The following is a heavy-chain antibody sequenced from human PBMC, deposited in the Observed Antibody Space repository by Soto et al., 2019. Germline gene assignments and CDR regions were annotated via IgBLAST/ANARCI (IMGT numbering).Heavy chain of an antibody. J-gene: IGHJ4*02. CDR1: GFTFSSYA. CDR3: AKFYCSGGSCYSYFDY. V-gene: IGHV3-23*01. D-gene: IGHD2-15*01. CDR2: ISGSGGST. Sequence: GGSLRLSCAASGFTFSSYAMSWVRQAPGKGLEWVSAISGSGGSTYYADSVKGRFTISRDNSKNTLYLQMNSLRAEDTAVYYCAKFYCSGGSCYSYFDYWGQGTLVTVSS.